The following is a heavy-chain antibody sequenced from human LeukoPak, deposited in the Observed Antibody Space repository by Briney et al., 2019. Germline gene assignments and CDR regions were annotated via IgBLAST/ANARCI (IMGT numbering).Heavy chain of an antibody. CDR3: AGGSDTNH. J-gene: IGHJ4*02. D-gene: IGHD2-8*01. CDR1: GITVSYLH. CDR2: IHLDGTT. Sequence: PGGSLRLSCTASGITVSYLHMNWVRQGPGKGLEWVSVIHLDGTTYYADSVKGRFTISRDNSKNRVYLEMNSLRPEDTALYYCAGGSDTNHWGQGTLVSVSS. V-gene: IGHV3-66*02.